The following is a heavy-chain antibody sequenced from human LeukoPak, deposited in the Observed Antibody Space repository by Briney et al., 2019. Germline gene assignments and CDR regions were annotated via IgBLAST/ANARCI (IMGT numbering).Heavy chain of an antibody. V-gene: IGHV3-23*01. Sequence: GGSLRLSCEASGFSFNIYTMNWVRQVPGKGLEWVSPISSRGDSTYHADSVKGRFTISRDNSKNTPYLQLNSLGAEDTAVYFCAKIDSPRVGWRAPFDYWGQGTLVTVSS. CDR2: ISSRGDST. CDR3: AKIDSPRVGWRAPFDY. J-gene: IGHJ4*02. CDR1: GFSFNIYT. D-gene: IGHD6-19*01.